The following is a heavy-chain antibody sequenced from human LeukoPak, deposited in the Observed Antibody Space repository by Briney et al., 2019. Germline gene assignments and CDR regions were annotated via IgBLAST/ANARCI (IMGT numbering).Heavy chain of an antibody. Sequence: SVKVSCKASGGTFSSYAISWARQAPGQGLEWMGGIIPIFGTANYAQKFQGRVTITADESTSTAYMELSSLRSEDTAVYYCARVGSPKYDFWTVWGQGTLVTVSS. CDR3: ARVGSPKYDFWTV. CDR2: IIPIFGTA. CDR1: GGTFSSYA. J-gene: IGHJ4*02. V-gene: IGHV1-69*01. D-gene: IGHD3-3*01.